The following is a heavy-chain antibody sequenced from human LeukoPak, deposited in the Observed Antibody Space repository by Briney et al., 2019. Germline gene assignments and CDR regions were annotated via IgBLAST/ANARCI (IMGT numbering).Heavy chain of an antibody. J-gene: IGHJ5*02. Sequence: ASVKVSCKASGYTFTSYDINWVRQATGQGLEWMGWMNPNSGNTGYAQKFQGRVTITRNTSISTAYMELCSLRSEDTAVYYCARGIRIPGDNWFDPWGQGTLVTVSS. CDR3: ARGIRIPGDNWFDP. CDR2: MNPNSGNT. V-gene: IGHV1-8*03. CDR1: GYTFTSYD. D-gene: IGHD2-15*01.